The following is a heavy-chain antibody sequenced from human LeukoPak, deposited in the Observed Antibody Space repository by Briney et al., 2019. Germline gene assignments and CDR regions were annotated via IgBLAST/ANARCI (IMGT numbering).Heavy chain of an antibody. J-gene: IGHJ1*01. CDR1: GYTFTSYG. Sequence: GASVKVSCKASGYTFTSYGISWVRQPPGQGLEWMGWISAYSGNTNYAQELQGRVTMTTDTSTCTAYMELRSLRSEDTAVYYCARDGSYYDSRGYYPQYFQHWGQGTLVTVSS. CDR2: ISAYSGNT. V-gene: IGHV1-18*01. D-gene: IGHD3-22*01. CDR3: ARDGSYYDSRGYYPQYFQH.